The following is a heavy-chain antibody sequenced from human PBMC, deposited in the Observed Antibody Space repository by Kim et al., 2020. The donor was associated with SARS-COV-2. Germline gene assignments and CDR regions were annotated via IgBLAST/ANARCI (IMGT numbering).Heavy chain of an antibody. J-gene: IGHJ3*02. V-gene: IGHV3-53*01. CDR1: GFTVSSNY. Sequence: GGSLRLSCAASGFTVSSNYMTWVRQAPGKGLEWVSLIYSDGSTYYADSMRGRFTISRDNSKNTLYLQMNSLRAEDTAVYYCARGGYYGSGYTFDIWGQGTMVTVSS. CDR3: ARGGYYGSGYTFDI. D-gene: IGHD3-10*01. CDR2: IYSDGST.